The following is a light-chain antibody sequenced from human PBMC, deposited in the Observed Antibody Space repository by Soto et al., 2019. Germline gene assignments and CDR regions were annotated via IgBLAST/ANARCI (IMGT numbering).Light chain of an antibody. J-gene: IGKJ1*01. Sequence: ALQMTQSPSSLSASVGVRVTITCWASLGIRNDLGWYQQKPGKAPKLLIYAASSLQSGVPSRFSGSGSGTDFTLTISSLQPEDFATYYCLQDYNYPRTFGQGTKVEIK. CDR3: LQDYNYPRT. CDR1: LGIRND. V-gene: IGKV1-6*01. CDR2: AAS.